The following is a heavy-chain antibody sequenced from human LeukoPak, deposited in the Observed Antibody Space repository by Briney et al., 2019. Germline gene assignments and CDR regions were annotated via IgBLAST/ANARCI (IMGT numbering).Heavy chain of an antibody. D-gene: IGHD1-1*01. Sequence: PGESLKISCKASGYSFATYWIGWVRHMPGKGLEWMGMINPGDTNIAYSPSFQGQVTISADRSISTAYLQWSSLKASDTAMYYCARPRRAERDEDFWGQGALVTVSS. J-gene: IGHJ4*02. CDR2: INPGDTNI. CDR3: ARPRRAERDEDF. CDR1: GYSFATYW. V-gene: IGHV5-51*01.